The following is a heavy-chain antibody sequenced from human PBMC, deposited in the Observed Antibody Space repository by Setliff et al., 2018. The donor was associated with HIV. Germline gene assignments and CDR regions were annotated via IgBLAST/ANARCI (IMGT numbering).Heavy chain of an antibody. D-gene: IGHD2-2*01. CDR2: VDPEDGET. Sequence: ASVKVSCKASGYTFTDYYMHWVQQAPGKGLEWMGRVDPEDGETIYAEKFQGRVTITADTSTDTAYMELSSLRSEDTAVYYCATDRAIVPYYYMDVWGKGTTVTVSS. V-gene: IGHV1-69-2*01. CDR3: ATDRAIVPYYYMDV. CDR1: GYTFTDYY. J-gene: IGHJ6*03.